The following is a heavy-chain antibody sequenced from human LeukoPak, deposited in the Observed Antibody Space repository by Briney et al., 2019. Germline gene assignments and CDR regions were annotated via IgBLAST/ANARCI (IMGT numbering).Heavy chain of an antibody. Sequence: TSETLSLTCAVYGGSFSGYYWSWIRQPPGKGLEWIGEINHSGSTNYNPSLKSRVTISVDTSKNQFSLKLSSVTAADTAVYYCARSYLGGWCYFDYWGQGTLVTVSS. V-gene: IGHV4-34*01. D-gene: IGHD6-19*01. CDR3: ARSYLGGWCYFDY. J-gene: IGHJ4*02. CDR2: INHSGST. CDR1: GGSFSGYY.